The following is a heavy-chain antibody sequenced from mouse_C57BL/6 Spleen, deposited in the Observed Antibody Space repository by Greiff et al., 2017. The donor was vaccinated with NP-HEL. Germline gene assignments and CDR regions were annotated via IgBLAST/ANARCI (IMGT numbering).Heavy chain of an antibody. Sequence: EVKVVESGGGLVKPGGSLKLSCAASGFTFSDYGMHWVRQAPEKGLEWVAYISSGSSTIYYADTVKGRFTISRDNAKNTLFLQMTSLRSEDTAMYYCARQYYDYDGTYWGQGTLVTVSA. V-gene: IGHV5-17*01. D-gene: IGHD2-4*01. CDR2: ISSGSSTI. J-gene: IGHJ3*01. CDR3: ARQYYDYDGTY. CDR1: GFTFSDYG.